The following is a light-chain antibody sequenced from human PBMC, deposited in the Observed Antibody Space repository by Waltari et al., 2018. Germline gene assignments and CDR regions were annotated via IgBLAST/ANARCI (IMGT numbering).Light chain of an antibody. CDR2: STS. J-gene: IGKJ4*01. CDR3: QQSFGAPLT. V-gene: IGKV1-39*01. CDR1: QNVNSF. Sequence: DIQMTQSPSSLSASIGDRVGINCRASQNVNSFLHWYQQIAGRAPKLLIYSTSHLARGVSSRFSGSGSGTEFTLAISDLQPDDFATYYCQQSFGAPLTFGGGTRV.